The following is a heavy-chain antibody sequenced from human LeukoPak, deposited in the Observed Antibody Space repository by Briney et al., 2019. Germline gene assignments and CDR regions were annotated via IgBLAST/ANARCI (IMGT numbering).Heavy chain of an antibody. CDR2: INHSGST. J-gene: IGHJ4*02. CDR3: SSGWYWDC. D-gene: IGHD6-19*01. CDR1: GGSFSGYY. V-gene: IGHV4-34*01. Sequence: PSETLSLTCAVYGGSFSGYYWSWIRQPPGKGLEWIGEINHSGSTNYNPSLKSRVTISVDTSKNQFSLKLSSVTAADTAVYYCSSGWYWDCWGQGTLVTVSS.